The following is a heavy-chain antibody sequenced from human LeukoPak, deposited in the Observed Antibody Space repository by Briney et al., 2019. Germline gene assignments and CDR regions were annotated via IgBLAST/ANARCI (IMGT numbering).Heavy chain of an antibody. CDR2: INAGNGNT. Sequence: ASVKVSCKASGYTFTTYAMNWVRQAPGQRLEWMGWINAGNGNTKYSENFQGRVTITRDTSASTAHMELSSLGSEDTAVYYCARDNKVRDDFWSGYYDYWGQGTLVTVSS. CDR3: ARDNKVRDDFWSGYYDY. CDR1: GYTFTTYA. V-gene: IGHV1-3*01. D-gene: IGHD3-3*01. J-gene: IGHJ4*02.